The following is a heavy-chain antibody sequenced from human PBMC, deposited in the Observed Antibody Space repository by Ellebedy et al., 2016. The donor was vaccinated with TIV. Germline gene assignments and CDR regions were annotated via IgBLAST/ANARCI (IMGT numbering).Heavy chain of an antibody. Sequence: GGSLRLSXAASGFSFSHAWMTWVRQAPGKGLEWVGRIKSTTDGGTTHYAAPVKGRFTISRNDSKNTLYLEMNSLKTEDTAVYYCLTDYYDFWNYWGQGALVTVSS. V-gene: IGHV3-15*01. CDR2: IKSTTDGGTT. CDR1: GFSFSHAW. CDR3: LTDYYDFWNY. D-gene: IGHD3-3*01. J-gene: IGHJ4*02.